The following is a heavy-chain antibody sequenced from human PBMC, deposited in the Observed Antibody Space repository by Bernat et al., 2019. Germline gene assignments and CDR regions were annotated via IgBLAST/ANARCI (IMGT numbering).Heavy chain of an antibody. V-gene: IGHV1-2*04. CDR3: ASGAAGLGGYYFDY. CDR1: GYTFTGYY. J-gene: IGHJ4*02. Sequence: QVQLVQSGAEVKKPGASVKVSCKASGYTFTGYYMHWVRQAPGQGLEWMGWINPNSGGTNYAQKFQGWFTMTRDTSISTAYMELSRLSSDETPVYSCASGAAGLGGYYFDYWGQGTLVTVSS. CDR2: INPNSGGT. D-gene: IGHD6-13*01.